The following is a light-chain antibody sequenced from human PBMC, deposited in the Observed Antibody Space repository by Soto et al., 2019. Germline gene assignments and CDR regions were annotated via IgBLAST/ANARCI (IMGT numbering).Light chain of an antibody. J-gene: IGLJ2*01. CDR1: SSNIGAGYD. CDR2: GNS. Sequence: QLVLTQPPSVSGAPGQRVTISCTGSSSNIGAGYDVHWYQQLPGSAPKLLIYGNSNRPSGVPDRFSGSKSGTSASLAITGLQAEDEADYYCQSYDRSLSGEVFGGGTKVTVL. CDR3: QSYDRSLSGEV. V-gene: IGLV1-40*01.